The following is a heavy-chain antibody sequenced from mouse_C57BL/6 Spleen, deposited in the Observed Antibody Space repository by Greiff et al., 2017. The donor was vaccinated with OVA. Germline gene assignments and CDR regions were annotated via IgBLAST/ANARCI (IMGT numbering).Heavy chain of an antibody. D-gene: IGHD2-4*01. CDR2: IHPNSGST. J-gene: IGHJ3*01. V-gene: IGHV1-64*01. Sequence: VQLQQPGAELVKPGASVKLSCKASGYTFTSYWMHWVKQRPGQGLEWIGMIHPNSGSTNYNEKFKSKATLTIDKSSSTAYMQLSSLTSEDSAVYYCAREDYDYDGGFAYWGQGTLVTVSA. CDR3: AREDYDYDGGFAY. CDR1: GYTFTSYW.